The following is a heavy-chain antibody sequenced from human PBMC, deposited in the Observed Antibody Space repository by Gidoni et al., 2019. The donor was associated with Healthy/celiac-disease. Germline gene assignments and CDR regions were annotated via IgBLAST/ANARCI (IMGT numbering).Heavy chain of an antibody. CDR1: GGSISSYY. J-gene: IGHJ5*02. V-gene: IGHV4-59*08. CDR2: IYYSGST. CDR3: ARHGLPGYSSRRRWFDP. D-gene: IGHD6-13*01. Sequence: QVQLQASGPGLVKPSETLSLTCTVSGGSISSYYWSWIRQPPGKGLEWIGYIYYSGSTNYNPSLKSRVTISVDTSKNQFSLKLSSVTAADTAVYYCARHGLPGYSSRRRWFDPWGQGTLVTVSS.